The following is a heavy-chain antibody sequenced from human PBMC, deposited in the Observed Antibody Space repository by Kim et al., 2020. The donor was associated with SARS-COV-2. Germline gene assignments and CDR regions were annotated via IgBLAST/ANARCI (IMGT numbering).Heavy chain of an antibody. CDR2: ISYSGTA. D-gene: IGHD1-26*01. CDR3: ARLTRASHFED. Sequence: SETLSLTCIVSGGSISSNDYYWAWIRQPPGKGLEWIGHISYSGTAFYNPSLKSRVDMSVDTWSARYYLNLNSVTATDTVVYYCARLTRASHFEDWGRGTLITVSS. J-gene: IGHJ4*02. V-gene: IGHV4-39*01. CDR1: GGSISSNDYY.